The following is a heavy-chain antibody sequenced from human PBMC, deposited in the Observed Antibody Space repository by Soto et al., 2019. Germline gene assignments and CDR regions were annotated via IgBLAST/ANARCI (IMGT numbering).Heavy chain of an antibody. V-gene: IGHV3-30*03. D-gene: IGHD3-22*01. J-gene: IGHJ4*02. Sequence: QVQLVESGGGVVQPGKSLRLSCAASRFTFSNYGMHWVRQAPGKGLEWVALISDDGTKKYYADSVKGRFIISRDNSKNTLYLQMNSLRAEDTAVYFCARELYYYDSSGYYPLENWGQGTLVTVSS. CDR1: RFTFSNYG. CDR2: ISDDGTKK. CDR3: ARELYYYDSSGYYPLEN.